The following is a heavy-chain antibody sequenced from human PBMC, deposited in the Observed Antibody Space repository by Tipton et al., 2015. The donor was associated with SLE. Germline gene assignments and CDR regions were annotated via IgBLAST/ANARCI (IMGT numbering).Heavy chain of an antibody. V-gene: IGHV4-59*08. Sequence: LRLSCTVSGGSISSHYWSWIRQPPGKGLEWIGYIYYSGSTNYNPSLKSRVTISVDTSKNQFSLKLSSVTAADTAVYYCARHPPGYPYYFDYWGQGTLVTVSS. D-gene: IGHD3-16*02. CDR2: IYYSGST. CDR1: GGSISSHY. CDR3: ARHPPGYPYYFDY. J-gene: IGHJ4*02.